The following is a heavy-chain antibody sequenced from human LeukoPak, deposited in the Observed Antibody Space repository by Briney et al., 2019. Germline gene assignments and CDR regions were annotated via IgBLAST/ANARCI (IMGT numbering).Heavy chain of an antibody. V-gene: IGHV3-7*01. J-gene: IGHJ3*02. CDR1: GFTFSSYW. CDR2: IKQDGSEK. D-gene: IGHD1-26*01. CDR3: ARVRGSYFNDAFDI. Sequence: GGSLGLSCAASGFTFSSYWMSWVRQAPGKGLEWVANIKQDGSEKYYVDSVKGRFTISRDNAKNSLYLQMNSLRGEDTAVYYCARVRGSYFNDAFDIWGQGTMVTVSS.